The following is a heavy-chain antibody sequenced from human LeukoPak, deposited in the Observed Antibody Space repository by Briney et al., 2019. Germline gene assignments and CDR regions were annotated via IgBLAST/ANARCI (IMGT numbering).Heavy chain of an antibody. Sequence: SETLSLTCTVSGGSISSSSYYWGWIRQPPGKGLEWIGSIYYSGSTNYNPSLKSRVTISVDTSKNQFSLKLRSVTAADTAVYYCARDRYYYDSSGYSLFDYWGQGTLVTVCS. V-gene: IGHV4-39*07. CDR2: IYYSGST. CDR3: ARDRYYYDSSGYSLFDY. CDR1: GGSISSSSYY. D-gene: IGHD3-22*01. J-gene: IGHJ4*02.